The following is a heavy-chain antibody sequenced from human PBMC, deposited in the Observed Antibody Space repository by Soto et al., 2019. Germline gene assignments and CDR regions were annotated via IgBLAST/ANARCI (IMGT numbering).Heavy chain of an antibody. Sequence: QVQLVQSGAEVKKPGSSVKVSCKAPGGTFSSYAISWVRQAPGQGLEWVGGIIPIFGTAKYAQKFQGRVTLTADESTSTGYMELSSLRSEDTAVYYCARSQGGSSSLDIYYYYYYGMDVWGQGTTVTVSS. CDR2: IIPIFGTA. CDR1: GGTFSSYA. D-gene: IGHD2-15*01. V-gene: IGHV1-69*01. CDR3: ARSQGGSSSLDIYYYYYYGMDV. J-gene: IGHJ6*02.